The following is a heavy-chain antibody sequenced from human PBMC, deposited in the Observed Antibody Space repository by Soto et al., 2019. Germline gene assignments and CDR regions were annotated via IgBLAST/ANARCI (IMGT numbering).Heavy chain of an antibody. Sequence: QVQLVQSGAEVKKPGSSVKVSCKASGGTFSSYAISWVRQAPGQGLEWMGGIIPIFGTANYAQKFQGRVTITADESTSTAYMELSSLRSEETAVYYCARGYYYDSSGYYSNAYYFDYWGQGTLVTVSS. CDR2: IIPIFGTA. J-gene: IGHJ4*02. CDR1: GGTFSSYA. V-gene: IGHV1-69*01. CDR3: ARGYYYDSSGYYSNAYYFDY. D-gene: IGHD3-22*01.